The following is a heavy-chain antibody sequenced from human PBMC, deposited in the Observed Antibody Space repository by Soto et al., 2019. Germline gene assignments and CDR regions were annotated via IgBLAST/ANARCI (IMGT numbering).Heavy chain of an antibody. CDR2: ISAYNGNT. D-gene: IGHD2-15*01. J-gene: IGHJ3*02. CDR3: ARDIVVVVAARRGDAFDI. CDR1: GYTFTSYG. Sequence: QVQLVQSGAEVKKPGASVKVSCKASGYTFTSYGIIWVRQAPGQGLEWMGWISAYNGNTNYAQKLQGRVTMTTDTSTSTAYMELRSLRSDDTAVYYCARDIVVVVAARRGDAFDIWGQGTMVTVSS. V-gene: IGHV1-18*01.